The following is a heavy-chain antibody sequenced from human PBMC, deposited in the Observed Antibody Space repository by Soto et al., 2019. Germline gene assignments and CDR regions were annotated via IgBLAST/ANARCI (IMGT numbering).Heavy chain of an antibody. CDR1: GGTFSSYA. J-gene: IGHJ2*01. V-gene: IGHV1-69*01. Sequence: QVQLVQAGAEVTKPGSSVKVSCKASGGTFSSYAISWVRQAPGQGLEGMGGIIPILGTANYAQKFQGRVTITADESTSTAYMELRSLRSEDTAVYYCAGVVVRGESYFDLWGRGTLVTVAS. CDR2: IIPILGTA. CDR3: AGVVVRGESYFDL. D-gene: IGHD3-10*01.